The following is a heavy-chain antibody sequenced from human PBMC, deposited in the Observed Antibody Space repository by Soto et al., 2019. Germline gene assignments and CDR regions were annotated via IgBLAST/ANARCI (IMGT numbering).Heavy chain of an antibody. CDR3: ARGFIEWRVDY. J-gene: IGHJ4*02. D-gene: IGHD3-16*02. CDR2: IYYSGST. V-gene: IGHV4-61*01. CDR1: GGSVSSGSYY. Sequence: QVQLQESGPGLVKPSETLSLTCTVSGGSVSSGSYYWSWIRQPPGKGLEWIGYIYYSGSTNYNPSLKSRVTISVDTAKNQFSLKLSSVTAADTDVYYCARGFIEWRVDYWGQGTLVTVS.